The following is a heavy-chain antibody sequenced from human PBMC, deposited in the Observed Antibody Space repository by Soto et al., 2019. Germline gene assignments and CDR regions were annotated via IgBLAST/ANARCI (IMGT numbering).Heavy chain of an antibody. Sequence: QVQLVQSGAEVKKPGASVKVSCKASGYTFTSYGISWVRQAPGQGLEWMGWISAYNGNTNYAQKLQGRVTMTTDTSTSAAYMELRSLRSDDTAVYYCARALRFLEWYEYALAYYYYYGMDVWGQGTTVTVSS. D-gene: IGHD3-3*01. CDR1: GYTFTSYG. CDR3: ARALRFLEWYEYALAYYYYYGMDV. J-gene: IGHJ6*02. CDR2: ISAYNGNT. V-gene: IGHV1-18*04.